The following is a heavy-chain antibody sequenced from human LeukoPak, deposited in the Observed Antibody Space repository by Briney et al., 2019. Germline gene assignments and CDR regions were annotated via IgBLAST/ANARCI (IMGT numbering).Heavy chain of an antibody. CDR1: GYTYTSYG. J-gene: IGHJ4*02. CDR2: ISAYNGNT. D-gene: IGHD2-2*01. V-gene: IGHV1-18*01. CDR3: AREPLGYCSSTSCPPDLDY. Sequence: GASVKVSCKASGYTYTSYGISWVRQAPGQGLEWMGWISAYNGNTNYAQKLQGRVTMTTDTSTSTAYMELRSLRSDDTAVYYCAREPLGYCSSTSCPPDLDYWGQGTLVTVSS.